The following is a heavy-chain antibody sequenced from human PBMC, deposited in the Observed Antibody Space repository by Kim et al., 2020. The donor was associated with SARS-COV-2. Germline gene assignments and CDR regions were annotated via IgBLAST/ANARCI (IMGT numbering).Heavy chain of an antibody. V-gene: IGHV3-30*18. CDR3: AKEFRRDGYRTFDY. J-gene: IGHJ4*02. CDR2: ISYDGSNK. CDR1: GFTFSSYG. Sequence: GGSLRLSCAASGFTFSSYGMHWVRQAPGKGLEWVAVISYDGSNKYYADSVKGRFTISRDNSKNTLYLQMNSLRAEDTAVYYCAKEFRRDGYRTFDYWGQGTLVTVSS. D-gene: IGHD5-12*01.